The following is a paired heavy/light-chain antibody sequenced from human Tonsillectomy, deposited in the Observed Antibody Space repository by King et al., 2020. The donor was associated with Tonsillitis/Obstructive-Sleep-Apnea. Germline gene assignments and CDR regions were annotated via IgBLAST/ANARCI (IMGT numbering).Light chain of an antibody. Sequence: SYELTQPPSVSVSPGQTARITCSGDALPNQYTFWYQQKPGQAPILVMYKDNERPSGIPERFSGSSSGTTTVTLTITGVQAEDEADYYCQSADSSGNSVVFGGGTKLTVL. CDR1: ALPNQY. CDR3: QSADSSGNSVV. CDR2: KDN. J-gene: IGLJ2*01. V-gene: IGLV3-25*02.
Heavy chain of an antibody. D-gene: IGHD5-12*01. V-gene: IGHV5-10-1*01. CDR1: GYSFTDYW. CDR2: IDPTDSYT. Sequence: EVQLVQSGAEVKKPGESLRISCKGSGYSFTDYWISWVRQMPGKGLEWMGRIDPTDSYTNYSPSLQGHVTISADKSINTAYLQWSSLKASDTAMYFCARRGVQRTTIRGGHYYYYYIDVWGNGTAVTVSS. J-gene: IGHJ6*03. CDR3: ARRGVQRTTIRGGHYYYYYIDV.